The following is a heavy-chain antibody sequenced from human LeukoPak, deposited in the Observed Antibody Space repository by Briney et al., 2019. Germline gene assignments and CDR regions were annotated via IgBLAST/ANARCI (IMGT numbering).Heavy chain of an antibody. D-gene: IGHD3-3*01. J-gene: IGHJ6*03. CDR1: GYTFTNYG. Sequence: GASVKVSCKASGYTFTNYGISWVRQAPGQGLEWMGWINTYNGNTNYALKLQGRVTMTTDTSTSTAYMELRSMRSDDTAVYYCAREPHFDFWSGYYTNYYYYYYMDVWGKGTTVTVSS. CDR2: INTYNGNT. V-gene: IGHV1-18*01. CDR3: AREPHFDFWSGYYTNYYYYYYMDV.